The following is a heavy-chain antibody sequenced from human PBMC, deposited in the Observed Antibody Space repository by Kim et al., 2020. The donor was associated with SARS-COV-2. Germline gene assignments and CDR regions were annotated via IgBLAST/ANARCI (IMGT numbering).Heavy chain of an antibody. Sequence: TYYADSVKGRFTISRHNSKNTVYLQMNSLRAEDTAVYYGARGRHLGAFDIWGQGTMVTVSS. CDR2: T. J-gene: IGHJ3*02. V-gene: IGHV3-53*04. CDR3: ARGRHLGAFDI.